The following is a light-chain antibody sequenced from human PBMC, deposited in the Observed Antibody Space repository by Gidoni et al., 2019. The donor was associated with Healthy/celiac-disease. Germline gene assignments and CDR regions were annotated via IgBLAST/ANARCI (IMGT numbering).Light chain of an antibody. CDR2: GAS. V-gene: IGKV3-20*01. Sequence: EIVLTQSPVPLSLSPGERATLPCRASQSVSSSYLAWYQQKPGQAPRLLIYGASSRATGIPDRFSGSGSGTDFTLTISRLEPEDFAVYYCQQYGSSPMCSFGQGTKLEIK. CDR1: QSVSSSY. J-gene: IGKJ2*04. CDR3: QQYGSSPMCS.